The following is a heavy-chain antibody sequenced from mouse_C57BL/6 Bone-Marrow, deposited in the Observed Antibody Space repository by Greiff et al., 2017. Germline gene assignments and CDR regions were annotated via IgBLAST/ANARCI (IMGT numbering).Heavy chain of an antibody. Sequence: QVQLQQPGAELVMPGASVKLSCKASGYTFTSYWMHWVKQRPGHGLEWIGEFETSDSYTNYNQKFKGKSTVTVDKSASTANMQLSSLTSEDSAVYSGARSIATVVDNWGQGTTLTVSS. J-gene: IGHJ2*01. V-gene: IGHV1-69*01. CDR3: ARSIATVVDN. D-gene: IGHD1-1*01. CDR2: FETSDSYT. CDR1: GYTFTSYW.